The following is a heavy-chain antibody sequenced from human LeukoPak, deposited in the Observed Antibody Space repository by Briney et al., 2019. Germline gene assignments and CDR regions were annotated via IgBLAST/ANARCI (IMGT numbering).Heavy chain of an antibody. CDR1: GGSISSYY. D-gene: IGHD3-9*01. V-gene: IGHV4-4*07. CDR2: IYTSGST. J-gene: IGHJ3*02. Sequence: SETLSLTCTVSGGSISSYYWSWIRQPAGKGLEWIGRIYTSGSTNYNPSLKSRVTMSVDTSKNQFSLKLSSVTAADTAVYYCAREMYYDILTGVYDAFDIWGQGTMVTVSS. CDR3: AREMYYDILTGVYDAFDI.